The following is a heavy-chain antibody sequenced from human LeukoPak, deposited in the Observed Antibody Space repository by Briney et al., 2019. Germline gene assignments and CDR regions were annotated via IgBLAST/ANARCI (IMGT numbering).Heavy chain of an antibody. J-gene: IGHJ5*01. CDR3: ARRLTTGTTIPWFDS. D-gene: IGHD1-1*01. V-gene: IGHV1-69*05. Sequence: GSSVKVSCKASGGTFSSFAFSWVRQAAGRGREWMGGIIPLSGTANYAQRFQGRVTITTDESTTTAYMDLTRLRSEDTAVYYCARRLTTGTTIPWFDSWGQETLDRVSS. CDR1: GGTFSSFA. CDR2: IIPLSGTA.